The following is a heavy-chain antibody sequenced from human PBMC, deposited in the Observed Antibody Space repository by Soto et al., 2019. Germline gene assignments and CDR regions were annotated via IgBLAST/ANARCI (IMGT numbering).Heavy chain of an antibody. CDR2: ISWNSRNI. CDR3: AKDISRYQLVLITEGMDV. V-gene: IGHV3-9*01. CDR1: GFRFEDYG. Sequence: ESGGGLVQPGRSQRLSCAASGFRFEDYGMHWVRQAPGKGLEWVSSISWNSRNIAYADSVKGRFTVSRDNAKNSLYLHMNSLRAEDTALYYCAKDISRYQLVLITEGMDVWGQGTTVTVSS. D-gene: IGHD3-10*01. J-gene: IGHJ6*02.